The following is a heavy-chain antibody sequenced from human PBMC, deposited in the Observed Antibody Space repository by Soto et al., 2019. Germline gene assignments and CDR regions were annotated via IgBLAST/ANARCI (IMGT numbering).Heavy chain of an antibody. D-gene: IGHD1-20*01. CDR2: INHGGST. CDR3: PRGRKNYPSHNIRLSTFDY. V-gene: IGHV4-34*01. J-gene: IGHJ4*02. CDR1: GGSFSGYY. Sequence: SEPLSLTCAMSGGSFSGYYWGWIRQSPGKGLEWIGEINHGGSTNYNPSLESRVTISVDTSKNQFSLKLTSVTAADTAVFYCPRGRKNYPSHNIRLSTFDYWAQGTLVTVSS.